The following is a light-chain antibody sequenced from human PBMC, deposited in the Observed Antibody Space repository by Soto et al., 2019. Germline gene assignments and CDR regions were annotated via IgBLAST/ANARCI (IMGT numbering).Light chain of an antibody. CDR2: DTS. J-gene: IGKJ4*01. Sequence: EIVMTQSPATLSVSPGERATLSCRASQSISSSLAWYQQKPGQPPRLLIYDTSTRATGIPARFSGGGSGTEFTLTISSLQSEDSAVYYCQQYNNWPTLTFGGGTKVEIK. V-gene: IGKV3-15*01. CDR1: QSISSS. CDR3: QQYNNWPTLT.